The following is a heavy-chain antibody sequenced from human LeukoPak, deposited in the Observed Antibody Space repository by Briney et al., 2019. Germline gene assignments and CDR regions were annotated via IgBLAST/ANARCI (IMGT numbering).Heavy chain of an antibody. CDR2: ISSSSSYI. CDR1: GFNFSSYR. Sequence: GGSLRLSCAASGFNFSSYRMNWVRQAPGKGLEWVSSISSSSSYIYYADSVKGRFTISRDNAKNSLYLQMNSLRAEDTAVYYCARGSLWFGELLFPLDFWGQGTLVTVSS. V-gene: IGHV3-21*01. CDR3: ARGSLWFGELLFPLDF. J-gene: IGHJ4*02. D-gene: IGHD3-10*01.